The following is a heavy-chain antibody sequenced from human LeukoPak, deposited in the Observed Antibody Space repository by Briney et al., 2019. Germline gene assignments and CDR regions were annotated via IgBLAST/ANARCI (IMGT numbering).Heavy chain of an antibody. CDR2: IKQDGSEK. V-gene: IGHV3-7*01. CDR3: ARRVGKWLRFNYFDY. Sequence: GGSPRLSCAASGFTFSSYWMSWVRQAPGKGLEWVANIKQDGSEKYYVDSVKGRFTISRDNAKNSLYLQMNSLRAEDTAVYYCARRVGKWLRFNYFDYWGQGTLVTVSS. CDR1: GFTFSSYW. D-gene: IGHD5-12*01. J-gene: IGHJ4*02.